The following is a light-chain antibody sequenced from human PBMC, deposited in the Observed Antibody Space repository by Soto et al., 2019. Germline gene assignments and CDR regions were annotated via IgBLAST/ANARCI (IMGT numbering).Light chain of an antibody. V-gene: IGLV2-14*01. Sequence: QSVLAQPASVSGSFGQSITISCSGPNTDLGFYGYVSWYQHQPGKAPKLLIYDVNNRPSGISDRFSGSKSGDTASLTISGLQAEDEADYFCFSKISGFVYGFGTGTKVTVL. CDR2: DVN. CDR3: FSKISGFVYG. J-gene: IGLJ1*01. CDR1: NTDLGFYGY.